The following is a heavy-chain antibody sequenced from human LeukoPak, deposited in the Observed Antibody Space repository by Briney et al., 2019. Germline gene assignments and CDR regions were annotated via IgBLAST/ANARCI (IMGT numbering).Heavy chain of an antibody. CDR3: ANYGDYQYFDY. V-gene: IGHV3-30*18. CDR1: GFTFINYG. Sequence: GGSLRLSCAASGFTFINYGVHWVRQAPGKGLEWVAVISYDATNKYYADSVKGRFTISRDNSKNTLYLQMNSLKTDDTAVYYCANYGDYQYFDYWGQGTPVTVSS. J-gene: IGHJ4*02. D-gene: IGHD4-17*01. CDR2: ISYDATNK.